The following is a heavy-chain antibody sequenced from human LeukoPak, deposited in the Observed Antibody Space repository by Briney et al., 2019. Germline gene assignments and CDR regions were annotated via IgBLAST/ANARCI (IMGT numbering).Heavy chain of an antibody. J-gene: IGHJ4*02. CDR2: IRYDGSNK. CDR3: ARRASGWYYSDY. D-gene: IGHD6-19*01. Sequence: GGSLRLSCAASGFTFSSYGMHWVRQAPGKGLEWVAFIRYDGSNKYYADSVKGRFTISRDNAKNSLYLQMNSLRAEDTAVYYCARRASGWYYSDYWGQGTLVTVSS. CDR1: GFTFSSYG. V-gene: IGHV3-30*02.